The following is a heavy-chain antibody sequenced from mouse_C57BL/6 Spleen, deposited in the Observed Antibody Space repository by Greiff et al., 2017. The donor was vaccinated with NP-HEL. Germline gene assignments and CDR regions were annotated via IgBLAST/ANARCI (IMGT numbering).Heavy chain of an antibody. CDR1: GYTFTSYW. CDR3: ARLGGEAMDY. CDR2: IDPSDSYT. D-gene: IGHD2-13*01. V-gene: IGHV1-69*01. J-gene: IGHJ4*01. Sequence: QVQLQQPGAELVMPGASVKLSCKASGYTFTSYWMHWVKQRPGQGLEWIGEIDPSDSYTNYNQKFKGKSTLTVDKSSSTAYMQLSSLTSEDSAVYYCARLGGEAMDYWGQGTSVTVSS.